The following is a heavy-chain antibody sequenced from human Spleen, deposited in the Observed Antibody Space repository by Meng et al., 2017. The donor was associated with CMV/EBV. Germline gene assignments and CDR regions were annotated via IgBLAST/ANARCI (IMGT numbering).Heavy chain of an antibody. V-gene: IGHV3-23*01. CDR2: ISDNGGST. CDR1: GFTFSNYA. CDR3: AKDTCSGCCCYSGY. Sequence: GESLKISCAASGFTFSNYAMSWVRQAPGKGLEWVSGISDNGGSTKNADSVKGRFTISRDNPKSMLYLQMNSLRAEDTAVYYCAKDTCSGCCCYSGYWGQGTLVTVSS. J-gene: IGHJ4*02. D-gene: IGHD2-15*01.